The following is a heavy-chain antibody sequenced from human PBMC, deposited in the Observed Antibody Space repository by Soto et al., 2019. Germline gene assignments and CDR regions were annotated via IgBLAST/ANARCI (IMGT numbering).Heavy chain of an antibody. V-gene: IGHV1-69*01. CDR3: ARDGGRRSGGFDY. D-gene: IGHD1-26*01. CDR1: GGTFSSYS. Sequence: QVQLVQSGAEVKKPGSSVKVSCKASGGTFSSYSINWVRQAPGQGLEWMGEIIPIFGTANYAQKFQGRVTTTADDSTSTAFMDLGSLRSEYAAVYYCARDGGRRSGGFDYWGQGTLVTVSS. CDR2: IIPIFGTA. J-gene: IGHJ4*02.